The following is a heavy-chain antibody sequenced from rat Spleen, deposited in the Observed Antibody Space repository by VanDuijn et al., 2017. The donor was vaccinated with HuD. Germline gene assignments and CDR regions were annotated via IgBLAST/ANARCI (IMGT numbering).Heavy chain of an antibody. CDR2: ISYDGSST. CDR1: GITFSNYA. V-gene: IGHV5-29*01. CDR3: ARERDGWAY. Sequence: EVQLVESGGGLVQPGGTLKLSCAASGITFSNYAMAWVRQAPTKGLEWVATISYDGSSTYYRDSVKGRFTISRDNAKSTLYLQMDSLRSEDTATYYCARERDGWAYWGQGTLVTVSS. D-gene: IGHD1-12*03. J-gene: IGHJ3*01.